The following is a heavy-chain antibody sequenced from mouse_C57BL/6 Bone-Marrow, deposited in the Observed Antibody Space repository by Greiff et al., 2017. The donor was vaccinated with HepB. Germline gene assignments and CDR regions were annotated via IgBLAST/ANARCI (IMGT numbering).Heavy chain of an antibody. CDR1: GFTFSDYY. V-gene: IGHV5-16*01. J-gene: IGHJ2*01. Sequence: EVQLVESEGGLVQPGSSMKLSCTASGFTFSDYYMAWVRQVPEKGLEWVANINYDGSSTYYLDSLKSRFIISRDNAKNILDLQMSSLKSEDTATYYCARGPYWGQGTTLTVSS. CDR3: ARGPY. CDR2: INYDGSST.